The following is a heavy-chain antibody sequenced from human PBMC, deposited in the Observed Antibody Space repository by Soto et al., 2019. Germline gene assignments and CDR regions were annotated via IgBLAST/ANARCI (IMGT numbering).Heavy chain of an antibody. Sequence: PSETLSLTCTVSGGSVSSGSYYWSWIRQPPGKGLEWIGYIYYSGSTNYNPSLKSRVTISVDTSKNQFSLKLSSVTAADTAVYYCASTTGTIFGVVIYGMDVWGQGTTVTVSS. D-gene: IGHD3-3*01. J-gene: IGHJ6*02. V-gene: IGHV4-61*01. CDR3: ASTTGTIFGVVIYGMDV. CDR2: IYYSGST. CDR1: GGSVSSGSYY.